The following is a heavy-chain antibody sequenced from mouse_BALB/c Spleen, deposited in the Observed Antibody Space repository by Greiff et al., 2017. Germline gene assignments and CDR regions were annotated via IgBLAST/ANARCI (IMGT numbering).Heavy chain of an antibody. J-gene: IGHJ4*01. Sequence: VQLQESGAELAKPGASVKMSCKASGYTFTSYWMHWVKQRPGQGLEWIGYINPSTGYTEYNQKFKDKATLTADKSSSTAYLQLSSLTSEDSAVYYCARLLRLYDAMDYWGQGASVTVSS. CDR2: INPSTGYT. V-gene: IGHV1-7*01. CDR1: GYTFTSYW. D-gene: IGHD1-2*01. CDR3: ARLLRLYDAMDY.